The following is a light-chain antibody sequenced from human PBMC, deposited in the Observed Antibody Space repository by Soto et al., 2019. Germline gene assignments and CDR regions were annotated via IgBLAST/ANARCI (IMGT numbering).Light chain of an antibody. CDR1: QSISSW. CDR3: QQYNSYWT. Sequence: DIQMTQSPSTLSASVGDRVTITCRASQSISSWLAWYQQKPGKAPKLLLYKASSLEGGVPSRFSGGGSGTEFPRTISSLQPYDFATYYYQQYNSYWTFGQGTKVEIK. V-gene: IGKV1-5*03. J-gene: IGKJ1*01. CDR2: KAS.